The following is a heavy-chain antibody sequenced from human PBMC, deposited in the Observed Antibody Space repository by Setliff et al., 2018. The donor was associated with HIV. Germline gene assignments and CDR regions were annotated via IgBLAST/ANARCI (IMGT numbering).Heavy chain of an antibody. V-gene: IGHV3-72*01. CDR2: TRNKANSYTT. CDR3: ARDRYGDYGTFDY. Sequence: GGSLRLSCAASGFTFSDHYMDWVRQAPGKGLEWVGRTRNKANSYTTEYAASVKGRFTISRDDSKNSLYLQMNSLKTGDTAVYYCARDRYGDYGTFDYWGQGTLVTVSS. CDR1: GFTFSDHY. D-gene: IGHD4-17*01. J-gene: IGHJ4*02.